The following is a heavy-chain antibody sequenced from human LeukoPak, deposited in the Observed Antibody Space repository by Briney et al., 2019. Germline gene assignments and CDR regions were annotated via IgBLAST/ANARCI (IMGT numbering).Heavy chain of an antibody. CDR1: GGSISSYY. CDR2: IYTSGST. J-gene: IGHJ4*02. Sequence: PSETLSLTCTVSGGSISSYYWSWIRQPAGKGLEWIGRIYTSGSTNYNPSLKSRVTMSVDTSKNQFSLKLSSVTAADTAVYYCAGTPIYYFDNSGYYNWGQGTLVTVSS. D-gene: IGHD3-22*01. CDR3: AGTPIYYFDNSGYYN. V-gene: IGHV4-4*07.